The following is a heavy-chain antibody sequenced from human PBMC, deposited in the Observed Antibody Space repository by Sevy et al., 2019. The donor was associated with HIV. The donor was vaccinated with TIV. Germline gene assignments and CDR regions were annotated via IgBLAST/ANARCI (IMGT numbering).Heavy chain of an antibody. CDR1: GFTFSVYW. CDR2: MKEDGSDK. Sequence: GGSLRLSCAASGFTFSVYWMSWVRQAPGKGLEWVATMKEDGSDKEYVDSVKGRFNISRDNAKNSLYLQMNSLIAEDTAVYYCVGEGDGGYSYSLDCWGQGTLVTVSS. CDR3: VGEGDGGYSYSLDC. V-gene: IGHV3-7*01. J-gene: IGHJ4*02. D-gene: IGHD5-18*01.